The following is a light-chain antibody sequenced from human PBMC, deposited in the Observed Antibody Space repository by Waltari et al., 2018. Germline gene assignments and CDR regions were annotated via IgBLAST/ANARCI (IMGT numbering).Light chain of an antibody. J-gene: IGLJ3*02. CDR1: SSDIGAYNH. Sequence: QSALTQPASVSGSLGQSISISCIGTSSDIGAYNHVSWYQQHPGKVPKLLFYAVSKRPFGVSVRFSGSKSVDTASLTISGLQAEDEADYYCSSYTTTTAWVFGGGTELTVL. CDR2: AVS. CDR3: SSYTTTTAWV. V-gene: IGLV2-14*01.